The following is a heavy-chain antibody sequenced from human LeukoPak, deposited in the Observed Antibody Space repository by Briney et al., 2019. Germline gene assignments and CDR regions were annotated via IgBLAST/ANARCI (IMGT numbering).Heavy chain of an antibody. V-gene: IGHV1-8*01. Sequence: ASVKLSCTTSGDTFTSYDINWVRQATGQGLEWMGWMNPRSGNTIYTQKFQGRVDMTRDTSTSTAYMELSSLRSEDTAVYYCARGGTLVQGVTILYGMDVWGQGTTVSVSS. D-gene: IGHD3-10*01. J-gene: IGHJ6*02. CDR2: MNPRSGNT. CDR1: GDTFTSYD. CDR3: ARGGTLVQGVTILYGMDV.